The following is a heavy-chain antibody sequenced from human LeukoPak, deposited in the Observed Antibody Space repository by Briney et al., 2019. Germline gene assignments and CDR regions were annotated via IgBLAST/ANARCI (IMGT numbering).Heavy chain of an antibody. D-gene: IGHD3-22*01. CDR3: ARGVPRYYYDSSGYYYFDY. J-gene: IGHJ4*02. Sequence: ASVKVSCKASGYTFTGYYMHWVRQAPGQGLEWMGWINPNSAGTNYAQKLQGRVTMTTDTSTSTAYMELRSLRSDDTAVYYCARGVPRYYYDSSGYYYFDYWGQGTLVTVSS. V-gene: IGHV1-2*02. CDR2: INPNSAGT. CDR1: GYTFTGYY.